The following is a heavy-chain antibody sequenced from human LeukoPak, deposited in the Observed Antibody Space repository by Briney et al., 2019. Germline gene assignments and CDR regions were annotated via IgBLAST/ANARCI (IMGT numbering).Heavy chain of an antibody. CDR2: INSDGSST. J-gene: IGHJ6*02. V-gene: IGHV3-74*01. CDR3: ARVSTDFWSGYYDYYYYGMDV. Sequence: VKLGGSLRLSCAASGFTFSSYWMHWVRQAPGKGLVWVSRINSDGSSTSYADSVKGRFTISRDNAKNTLYLQMNSLRAEDTAVYYCARVSTDFWSGYYDYYYYGMDVWGQGTTVTVSS. CDR1: GFTFSSYW. D-gene: IGHD3-3*01.